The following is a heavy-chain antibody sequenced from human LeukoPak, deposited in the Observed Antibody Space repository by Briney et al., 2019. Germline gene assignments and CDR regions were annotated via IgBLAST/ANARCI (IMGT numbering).Heavy chain of an antibody. CDR1: GASITTYY. J-gene: IGHJ4*02. D-gene: IGHD6-13*01. Sequence: SETLSLTCTVSGASITTYYWTWIRQPPGKGLEWIGYIYHSGSTNYNPSLKSRVTISLDTSRNQFSLRLSSVTAADTAVYFCARGYSTASEGDYFDYWGQGSLVTVSS. CDR2: IYHSGST. V-gene: IGHV4-59*01. CDR3: ARGYSTASEGDYFDY.